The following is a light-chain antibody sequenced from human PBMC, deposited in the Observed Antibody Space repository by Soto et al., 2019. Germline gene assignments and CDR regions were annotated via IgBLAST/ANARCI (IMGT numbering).Light chain of an antibody. CDR2: GNS. V-gene: IGLV1-40*01. J-gene: IGLJ1*01. CDR1: NSNIGAGYD. CDR3: QSYGGSLSGYV. Sequence: QSVLTQPPSVSGAPGQRVTISCTGSNSNIGAGYDVHWYQQLPGTAPKLLIYGNSNRPSGVPDRFSGSKSGTSASLTITGLQAEDEADYYCQSYGGSLSGYVFGTGTKV.